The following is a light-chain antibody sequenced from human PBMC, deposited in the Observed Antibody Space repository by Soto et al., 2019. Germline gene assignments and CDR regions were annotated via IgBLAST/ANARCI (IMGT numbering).Light chain of an antibody. CDR1: QSVSSY. J-gene: IGKJ3*01. V-gene: IGKV3-11*01. Sequence: EIVLTQSPATLSLSPGERATLSCRASQSVSSYLAWYQQKPGQAPRLLIYDASNRATGIPARFSGSGSGTDFTLTISSLEPEDFAVYCCQQRSNWPPGGFGPGTKVDIK. CDR2: DAS. CDR3: QQRSNWPPGG.